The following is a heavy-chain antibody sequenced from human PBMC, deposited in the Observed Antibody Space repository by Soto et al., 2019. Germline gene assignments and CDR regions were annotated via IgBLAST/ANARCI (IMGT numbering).Heavy chain of an antibody. V-gene: IGHV4-31*03. CDR2: ISYSGRT. J-gene: IGHJ5*02. CDR3: ARARQYYDSEFDP. Sequence: QVQLQESGPGLVKPSQTLSLTCTVSGDSISSGAYYWSWIRQHPGKGLEWIGYISYSGRTYYNPSLKSRLTISLDTSENQFSLKLTSVTAADTAMCYCARARQYYDSEFDPWGQGTLVTVSS. D-gene: IGHD3-22*01. CDR1: GDSISSGAYY.